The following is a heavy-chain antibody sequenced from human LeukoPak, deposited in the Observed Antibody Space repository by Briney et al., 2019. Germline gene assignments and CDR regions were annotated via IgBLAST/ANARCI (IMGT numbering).Heavy chain of an antibody. D-gene: IGHD1-26*01. Sequence: SETLSLTCTVSGYSISSGYYWGWIRQPPGKGLEWIGNIYPTGSTYYNPSLKSRVTISVDTSKNQFSLKVSSVSAADTAVYYCAKWTEGGAFDSWGQGTMLIVSS. CDR3: AKWTEGGAFDS. CDR2: IYPTGST. V-gene: IGHV4-38-2*02. CDR1: GYSISSGYY. J-gene: IGHJ3*01.